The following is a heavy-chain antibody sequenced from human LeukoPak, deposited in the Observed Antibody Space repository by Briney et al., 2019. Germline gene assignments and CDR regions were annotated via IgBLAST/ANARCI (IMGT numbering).Heavy chain of an antibody. J-gene: IGHJ4*02. CDR1: GFTFSTSA. CDR2: IYYSGST. Sequence: LRLSCAASGFTFSTSAMNWVRQHPGKGLEWIGYIYYSGSTYYNPSLKSRVTISVDTSKNQFFLKVSSVTAADTAVYYCVRQRVPQQLVAPWDNWGQGTLVTVSS. CDR3: VRQRVPQQLVAPWDN. V-gene: IGHV4-31*02. D-gene: IGHD6-13*01.